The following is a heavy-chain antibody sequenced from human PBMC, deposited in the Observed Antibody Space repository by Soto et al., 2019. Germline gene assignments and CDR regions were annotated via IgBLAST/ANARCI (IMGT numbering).Heavy chain of an antibody. J-gene: IGHJ6*02. V-gene: IGHV4-34*01. CDR3: ARGRQWLVSHYYYYYGMDV. CDR1: GGSFSGYY. D-gene: IGHD6-19*01. CDR2: IKHSGST. Sequence: SETLSLTCAVYGGSFSGYYWSWIRQPPGKGLEWIGEIKHSGSTNYNPSLKSRVTISVDTSKNQFSLKLSSVTAADTAVYYCARGRQWLVSHYYYYYGMDVWGQGTTVTVSS.